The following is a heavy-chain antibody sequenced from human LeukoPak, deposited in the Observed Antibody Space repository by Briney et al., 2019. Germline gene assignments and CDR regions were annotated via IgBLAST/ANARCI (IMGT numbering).Heavy chain of an antibody. CDR2: ISGYNGNT. D-gene: IGHD3-3*01. V-gene: IGHV1-18*01. CDR3: ARGMREYDFWSGYYPGAYYYYYMDV. Sequence: ASVKVSCKASGFIFTKYGISWVRQAPGQGLEWVGWISGYNGNTNYAQKLQGRVTMTTDTSTSTAYMELRSLRSDDTAVYYCARGMREYDFWSGYYPGAYYYYYMDVWGKGTTVTVSS. CDR1: GFIFTKYG. J-gene: IGHJ6*03.